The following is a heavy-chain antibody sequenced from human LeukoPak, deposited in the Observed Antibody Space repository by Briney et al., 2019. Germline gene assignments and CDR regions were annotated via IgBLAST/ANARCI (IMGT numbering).Heavy chain of an antibody. CDR1: GFTFSSYA. CDR3: ARGVRRRPDAFDI. CDR2: ISYDGSNK. J-gene: IGHJ3*02. Sequence: GGSLRLSCAASGFTFSSYAMHWVRQAPGKGLEWVAVISYDGSNKYYADSVKGRFTISRDNSKNTLYLQMNSLRAEDTAVYYCARGVRRRPDAFDIWGQGTMVTVSS. V-gene: IGHV3-30*14. D-gene: IGHD6-25*01.